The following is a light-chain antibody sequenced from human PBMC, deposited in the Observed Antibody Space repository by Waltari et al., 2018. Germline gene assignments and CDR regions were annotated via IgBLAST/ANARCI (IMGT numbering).Light chain of an antibody. CDR1: ETIRIY. Sequence: IQMTQSPSSLSASVGDRVTITCRASETIRIYLNWYQQKPGKDPKLLINTASRLQSGVPSRFSGSGSGTDFTLTNSTLKHEDFATYYCQQSYSIPRTFGGGTKVESK. CDR3: QQSYSIPRT. J-gene: IGKJ4*01. CDR2: TAS. V-gene: IGKV1-39*01.